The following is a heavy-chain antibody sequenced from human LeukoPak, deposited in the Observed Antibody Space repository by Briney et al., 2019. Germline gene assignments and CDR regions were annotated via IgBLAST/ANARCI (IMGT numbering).Heavy chain of an antibody. D-gene: IGHD1-7*01. V-gene: IGHV5-51*01. J-gene: IGHJ6*02. CDR3: ARGAVGTIPDYYYFGMDV. Sequence: GESLKISCKGSGYRFTDYWIGWVRQMPGKGLEWMGIIYPGDSDTRYGPSFQGQVTISADKSINTAHLQWSSLKASDTAMYYCARGAVGTIPDYYYFGMDVWGQGTTVTVSS. CDR2: IYPGDSDT. CDR1: GYRFTDYW.